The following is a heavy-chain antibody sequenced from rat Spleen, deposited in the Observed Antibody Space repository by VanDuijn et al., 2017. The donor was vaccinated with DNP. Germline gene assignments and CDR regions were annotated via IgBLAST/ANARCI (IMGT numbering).Heavy chain of an antibody. V-gene: IGHV5-22*01. CDR1: GFTFSDYY. Sequence: EVQLVESGGGLVQPGRSLKLSCAASGFTFSDYYMAWVRQAPKKGLEWVASISYEGSSTYYGDSVKGRFTISRDNAKSTLYLQMNSLRSEDTATYYCARHCPHFDYWGQGVMVTVSS. CDR2: ISYEGSST. CDR3: ARHCPHFDY. D-gene: IGHD3-1*01. J-gene: IGHJ2*01.